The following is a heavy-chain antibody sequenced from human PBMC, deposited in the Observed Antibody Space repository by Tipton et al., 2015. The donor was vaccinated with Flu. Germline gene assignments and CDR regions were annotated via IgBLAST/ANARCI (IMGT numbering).Heavy chain of an antibody. Sequence: TLSLTCAVYDGSLSGYFWGWIRQPPGKGKEWIGEINDSRTTNYIPSLKSRATVSLDTSKNQFSLRLGSVTAADTGIYYCARRGRRPHYYYYDVDVWGQGTTVTVSS. CDR3: ARRGRRPHYYYYDVDV. D-gene: IGHD1-1*01. CDR1: DGSLSGYF. J-gene: IGHJ6*02. V-gene: IGHV4-34*01. CDR2: INDSRTT.